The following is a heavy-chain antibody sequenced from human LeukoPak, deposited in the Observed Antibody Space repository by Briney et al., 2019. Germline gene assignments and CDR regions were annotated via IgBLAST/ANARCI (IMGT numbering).Heavy chain of an antibody. V-gene: IGHV1-2*06. CDR2: ITPKTGGT. CDR1: GYTFTDYY. Sequence: ASVKVSCKASGYTFTDYYLHWVRQAPGQGLEWVGRITPKTGGTNYAQKFKGRVTVTRDTSNSIGYMELSSLTSDDTAIYYCARGGYQTLSIYGMDVWGQGTSVSVSS. D-gene: IGHD2-15*01. J-gene: IGHJ6*02. CDR3: ARGGYQTLSIYGMDV.